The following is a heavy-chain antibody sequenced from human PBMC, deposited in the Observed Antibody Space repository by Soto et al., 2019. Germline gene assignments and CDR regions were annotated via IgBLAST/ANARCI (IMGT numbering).Heavy chain of an antibody. J-gene: IGHJ6*02. CDR3: ARRGSLAGAGTYYYGMDV. V-gene: IGHV4-59*01. CDR2: IYYSGST. Sequence: PSETLSLTCTVSGGSISSYYWSWIRQPPGKGLEWIGYIYYSGSTNYNPSLKSRVTISVDTSKNQFSLKLSSVTAADTAVYYCARRGSLAGAGTYYYGMDVWGQGTTVTVSS. CDR1: GGSISSYY. D-gene: IGHD6-19*01.